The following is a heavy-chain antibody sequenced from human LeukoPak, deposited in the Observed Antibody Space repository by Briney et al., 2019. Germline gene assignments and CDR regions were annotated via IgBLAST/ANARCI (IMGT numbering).Heavy chain of an antibody. CDR1: GFTVSTNY. Sequence: GGSLRLSCVASGFTVSTNYMSWVRQAPGKGLEWVSVFYSGGNTYYADSVKGRFTISRDNAKNSLYLQMNSLRAEDTAVYYCARDLGSSWFNFDYWGQGTLVTVSS. J-gene: IGHJ4*02. D-gene: IGHD6-13*01. CDR2: FYSGGNT. V-gene: IGHV3-53*01. CDR3: ARDLGSSWFNFDY.